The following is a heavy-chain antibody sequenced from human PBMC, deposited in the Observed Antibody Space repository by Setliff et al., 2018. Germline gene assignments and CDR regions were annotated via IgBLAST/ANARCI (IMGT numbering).Heavy chain of an antibody. CDR1: GYSFASYG. J-gene: IGHJ4*02. CDR3: TRAAREVVVPPSQKRNDY. V-gene: IGHV1-18*01. CDR2: ISGYNGDT. D-gene: IGHD2-2*01. Sequence: ASVKVSCKTSGYSFASYGVSWVRQAPGQGLEWMGWISGYNGDTNYAPEFQGRVTMTTDTSTSTGYMELRSLRSDDTAMYYCTRAAREVVVPPSQKRNDYWGQGTLVTVSS.